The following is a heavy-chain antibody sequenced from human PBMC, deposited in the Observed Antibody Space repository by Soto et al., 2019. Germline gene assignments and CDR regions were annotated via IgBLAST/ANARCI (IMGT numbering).Heavy chain of an antibody. CDR3: AASISIFGVVPF. Sequence: PSETLSLTCTVSGGSVSSGNYYWSWIRQPPGKGLEWIGYIYSSGSTNYNPSLKSRVTISVDTSKNQFSLKLRSVTAADTAVYYCAASISIFGVVPFWGQGTLVTVSS. V-gene: IGHV4-61*01. CDR1: GGSVSSGNYY. D-gene: IGHD3-3*01. CDR2: IYSSGST. J-gene: IGHJ4*02.